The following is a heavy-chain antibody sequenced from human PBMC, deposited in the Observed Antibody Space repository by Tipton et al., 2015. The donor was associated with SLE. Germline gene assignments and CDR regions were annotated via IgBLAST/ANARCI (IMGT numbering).Heavy chain of an antibody. J-gene: IGHJ6*02. CDR3: ARGGLDYYNGLDL. CDR1: GGSFSGYY. V-gene: IGHV4-34*01. D-gene: IGHD3/OR15-3a*01. CDR2: INHSRIT. Sequence: TLSLTCAVYGGSFSGYYWNWIRQTPEKGLEWIGEINHSRITNNNPSLKNRVTISVDTSKNQFSLKLSSVTAADTAVYYCARGGLDYYNGLDLWGQGTTVTVSS.